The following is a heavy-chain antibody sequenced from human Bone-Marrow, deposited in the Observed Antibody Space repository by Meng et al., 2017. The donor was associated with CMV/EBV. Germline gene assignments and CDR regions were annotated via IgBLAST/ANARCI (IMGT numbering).Heavy chain of an antibody. D-gene: IGHD2-2*01. CDR2: IYTSGST. V-gene: IGHV4-4*07. CDR3: ARGGYFCTSTTCYFDY. CDR1: GGSISSYY. J-gene: IGHJ4*02. Sequence: SETLSLTCTVSGGSISSYYWSWIRQPAGKGLEWIGRIYTSGSTNYNPSLKSRVTMSVDTSKNQFSLTLSSVTAADTAVYYCARGGYFCTSTTCYFDYWGQGTLVTVSS.